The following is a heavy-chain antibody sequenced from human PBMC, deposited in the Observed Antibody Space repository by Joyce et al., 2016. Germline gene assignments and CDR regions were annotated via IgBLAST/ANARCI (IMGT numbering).Heavy chain of an antibody. J-gene: IGHJ4*02. Sequence: QLQLQESGPGLVKPSETLSLTCTLSGASISIRGYYWGWIRQSPGKGLEWIASVYYSGSTYYKPSLKSRVTISIDTSKNQFSLKLRSVTAADTAVYYCASSGGYYNNWGQGILVTVSS. CDR2: VYYSGST. D-gene: IGHD3-22*01. V-gene: IGHV4-39*01. CDR3: ASSGGYYNN. CDR1: GASISIRGYY.